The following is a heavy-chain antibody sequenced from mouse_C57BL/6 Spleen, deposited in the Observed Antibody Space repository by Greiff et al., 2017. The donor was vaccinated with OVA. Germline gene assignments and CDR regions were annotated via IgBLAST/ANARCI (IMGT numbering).Heavy chain of an antibody. CDR3: ASWDDAMDY. Sequence: VQLQQSGPELVKPGASVKIPCKASGYTFTDYNMDWVKQSHGKSLEWIGDINPNNGGTIYNQKFKGKATLTVDKSSSTAYMELRSLTSEDTAVYYCASWDDAMDYWGQGTSVTVSS. D-gene: IGHD4-1*01. CDR1: GYTFTDYN. CDR2: INPNNGGT. J-gene: IGHJ4*01. V-gene: IGHV1-18*01.